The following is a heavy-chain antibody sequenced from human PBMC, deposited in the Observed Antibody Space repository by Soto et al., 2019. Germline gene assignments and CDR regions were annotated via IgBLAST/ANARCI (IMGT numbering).Heavy chain of an antibody. J-gene: IGHJ4*02. CDR2: ISGSGGST. D-gene: IGHD6-19*01. CDR3: AKEEQWLVRVDY. CDR1: GVTVSSYA. V-gene: IGHV3-23*01. Sequence: GGALRSSGASSGVTVSSYAMSWVRQAQGKGLEWVSAISGSGGSTYYADSVKGRFTISRDNSKNTLYLQMNSLRAEDTAVYYCAKEEQWLVRVDYWGQGTLVTVYS.